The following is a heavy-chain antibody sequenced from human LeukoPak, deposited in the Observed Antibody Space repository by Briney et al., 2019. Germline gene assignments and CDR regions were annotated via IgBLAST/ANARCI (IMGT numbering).Heavy chain of an antibody. Sequence: SVKVSCKASGGTFSSYTISWVRQAPGQGLEWMGGIIPILGIANYAQKFQGRVTITADKSTSTAYMELSSLRSEDTAVYYCAVAIVVPAAILLGTSNFDYWGQGTLVTVSS. J-gene: IGHJ4*02. CDR2: IIPILGIA. V-gene: IGHV1-69*02. CDR1: GGTFSSYT. CDR3: AVAIVVPAAILLGTSNFDY. D-gene: IGHD2-2*02.